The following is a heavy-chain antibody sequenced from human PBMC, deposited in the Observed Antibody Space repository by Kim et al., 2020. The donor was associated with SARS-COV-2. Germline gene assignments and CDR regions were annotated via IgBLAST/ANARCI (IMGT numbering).Heavy chain of an antibody. D-gene: IGHD2-2*01. V-gene: IGHV3-30-3*01. CDR3: ARGGPAAQDNWFDA. CDR1: GFTFSSYA. Sequence: GGSLRLSCAASGFTFSSYAMHWVRQAPGKGLEWVAVISYDGRNKYYADSVKGRFTISRDNSKNTLYLQMNSLRAEDTAVYYCARGGPAAQDNWFDAWGQG. CDR2: ISYDGRNK. J-gene: IGHJ5*02.